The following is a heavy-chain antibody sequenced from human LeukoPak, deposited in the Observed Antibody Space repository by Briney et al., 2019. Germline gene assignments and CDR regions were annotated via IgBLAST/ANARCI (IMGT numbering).Heavy chain of an antibody. Sequence: GGSLRLSCAASGFTVSSNYMSWIRQAPGKGLEWVSYIYTSGGTIYYADSVKGRFTVSRDNAKNSLYLQLNSLRDEDTAVYYCARILGFTLDYWGQGTLVTVSS. CDR3: ARILGFTLDY. CDR1: GFTVSSNY. J-gene: IGHJ4*02. V-gene: IGHV3-11*04. CDR2: IYTSGGTI.